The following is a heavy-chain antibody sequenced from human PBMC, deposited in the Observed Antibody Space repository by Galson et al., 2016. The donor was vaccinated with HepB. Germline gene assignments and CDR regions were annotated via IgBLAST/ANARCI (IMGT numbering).Heavy chain of an antibody. D-gene: IGHD3-3*01. CDR3: STLRDFWSG. CDR2: INSDGSNI. J-gene: IGHJ4*02. V-gene: IGHV3-74*01. CDR1: GFTFSRHW. Sequence: SLRLSCAASGFTFSRHWMYWVRQAPGKGLVWVSQINSDGSNINYADSVKGRFTLSRDNADNTLYLQMNSLRGDDTAVYYCSTLRDFWSGWGQGTLVTVS.